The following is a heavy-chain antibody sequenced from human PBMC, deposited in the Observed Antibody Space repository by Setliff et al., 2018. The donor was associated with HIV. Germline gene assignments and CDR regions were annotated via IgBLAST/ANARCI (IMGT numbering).Heavy chain of an antibody. V-gene: IGHV3-48*03. CDR2: INSYGSST. CDR3: ARKGD. Sequence: GGSLRLSCAASGFIFSSYEMNWVRRAPGKGLEWVSYINSYGSSTYYADSVKGRFTISRDNAKNSLYLQMNSLRAEDTAVYYCARKGDWGQGTLVTVSS. J-gene: IGHJ4*02. CDR1: GFIFSSYE.